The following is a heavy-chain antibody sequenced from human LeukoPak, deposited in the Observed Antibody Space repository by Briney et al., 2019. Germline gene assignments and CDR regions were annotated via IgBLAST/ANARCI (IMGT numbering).Heavy chain of an antibody. CDR3: ARDFWSDEYYYYGMDV. Sequence: GGSLRLSCAASGFTVSSNYMSWVRQAPGKGLEWVSVIYSGGSTYYADSVEGRFTISRHNSKNTLYLQMNSLRAEDTAVYYCARDFWSDEYYYYGMDVWGQGTTVTVSS. J-gene: IGHJ6*02. D-gene: IGHD3-3*01. CDR1: GFTVSSNY. V-gene: IGHV3-53*04. CDR2: IYSGGST.